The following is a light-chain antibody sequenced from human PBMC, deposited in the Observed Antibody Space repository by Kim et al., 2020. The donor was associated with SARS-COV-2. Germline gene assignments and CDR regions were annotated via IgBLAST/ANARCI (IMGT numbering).Light chain of an antibody. J-gene: IGKJ2*01. V-gene: IGKV1-5*03. CDR1: QTIDSW. Sequence: DIQMTQSPATLSASVGDRVTITCRASQTIDSWLVWWQQKPGKAPKPLIYKASTLQSGVASTFSGSGSGTEFTLTISSLQPDDFAIYYCQQYKSWPVTFGQGTKLEIK. CDR2: KAS. CDR3: QQYKSWPVT.